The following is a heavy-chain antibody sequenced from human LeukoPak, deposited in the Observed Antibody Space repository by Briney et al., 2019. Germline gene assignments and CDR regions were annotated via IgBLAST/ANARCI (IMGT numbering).Heavy chain of an antibody. J-gene: IGHJ4*02. V-gene: IGHV3-30*03. D-gene: IGHD5-12*01. CDR3: AVSVATISSRFDY. CDR2: ISYDGSNK. CDR1: GFTFSSYG. Sequence: EGSLRLSCAASGFTFSSYGMHWVRQAPGKGLEWVAVISYDGSNKYYADSVKGRFTISRDNSKNTLYLQMNSLRAEDTAVYYCAVSVATISSRFDYWGQGTLVTVSS.